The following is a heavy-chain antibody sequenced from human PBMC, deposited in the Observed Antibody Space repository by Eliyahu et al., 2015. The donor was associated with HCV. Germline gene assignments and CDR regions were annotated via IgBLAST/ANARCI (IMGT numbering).Heavy chain of an antibody. CDR2: IHYTGST. D-gene: IGHD5-18*01. CDR3: ASRLASSGYSYGF. Sequence: HLQLQESGPGLVKPSETLSLTCTVSAGSISTSTAYWGWIRXPPGKGLGWIGDIHYTGSTYSNASLMSRLTISVDASKNQFSLKLTSVTPADTAVYYCASRLASSGYSYGFWGQGTLVTVSS. J-gene: IGHJ4*02. CDR1: AGSISTSTAY. V-gene: IGHV4-39*07.